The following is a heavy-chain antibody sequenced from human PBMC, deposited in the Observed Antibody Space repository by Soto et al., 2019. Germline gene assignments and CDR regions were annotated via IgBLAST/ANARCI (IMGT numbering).Heavy chain of an antibody. CDR2: ISFDGSNE. CDR1: GFTFSDYA. Sequence: SLRLSCAASGFTFSDYAMHWVRQAPGKGLEWVAIISFDGSNEHYADSVQGRFTISRDNSENTLYLQMNSLRADDTAVYYCARPAATVIFYSGMDVWGQGTTVTVSS. J-gene: IGHJ6*02. V-gene: IGHV3-30-3*01. CDR3: ARPAATVIFYSGMDV. D-gene: IGHD4-17*01.